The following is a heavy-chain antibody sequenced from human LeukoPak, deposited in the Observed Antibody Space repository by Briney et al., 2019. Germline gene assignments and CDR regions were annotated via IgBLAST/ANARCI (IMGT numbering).Heavy chain of an antibody. Sequence: GASVKVSCKASGYTFTGYYMHWVRQAPGQGLEWMGIINPSGGSTSYAQKFQGRVTMTRDMSTSTVYMELSSLRSEDTAVYYCATVQTGRDYFDYWGQGTLVTVSS. CDR2: INPSGGST. V-gene: IGHV1-46*01. J-gene: IGHJ4*02. CDR3: ATVQTGRDYFDY. CDR1: GYTFTGYY.